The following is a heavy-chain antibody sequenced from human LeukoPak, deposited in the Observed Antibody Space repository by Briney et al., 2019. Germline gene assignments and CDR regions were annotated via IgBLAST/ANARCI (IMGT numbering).Heavy chain of an antibody. V-gene: IGHV1-2*02. J-gene: IGHJ4*02. Sequence: ASVKVSCKASGYTFTGYYMHWVRQAPGQGLEWMGWIKPNSGGTKYAQKFQGRVTMTSDASISTAYMELSSLRSDDTAVYYCASRPDQHLLYYFDYWGQGALVTVSS. CDR1: GYTFTGYY. D-gene: IGHD2-15*01. CDR2: IKPNSGGT. CDR3: ASRPDQHLLYYFDY.